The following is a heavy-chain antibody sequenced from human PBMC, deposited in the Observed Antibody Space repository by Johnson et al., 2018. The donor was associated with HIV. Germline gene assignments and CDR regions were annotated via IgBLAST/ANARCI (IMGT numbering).Heavy chain of an antibody. V-gene: IGHV3-30*04. CDR2: ISYDGSKR. CDR1: GFTFSSYA. Sequence: QVQLVESGGGVVQPGRSLRLSCAASGFTFSSYAMHWVRQAPGKGLEWVAVISYDGSKRYYEDSVKGRFTISRDNSKNTLYLQMNSLRGDDTAVYYCARPAIVVLPAGAFDIWGPGTMVTVSS. J-gene: IGHJ3*02. D-gene: IGHD2-2*01. CDR3: ARPAIVVLPAGAFDI.